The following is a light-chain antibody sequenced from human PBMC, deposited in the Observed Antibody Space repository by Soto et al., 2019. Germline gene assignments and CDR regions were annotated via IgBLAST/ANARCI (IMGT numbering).Light chain of an antibody. CDR2: AAS. CDR1: QGIRND. CDR3: LQKYFYHCS. J-gene: IGKJ3*01. V-gene: IGKV1-6*01. Sequence: AIQMTQSPSSLSASVGDRVTITCRASQGIRNDLDWFQRKPGKAPKLLIYAASNLQSGVPARFSGSGSGTDFTLTISSPQPEDFATYYCLQKYFYHCSFGRGTKVDIK.